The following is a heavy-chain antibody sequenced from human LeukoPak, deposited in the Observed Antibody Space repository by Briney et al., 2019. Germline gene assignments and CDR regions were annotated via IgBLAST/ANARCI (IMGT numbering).Heavy chain of an antibody. CDR2: IYHSGST. J-gene: IGHJ4*02. CDR1: GGSISSSNW. Sequence: SGTPSLTCAVSGGSISSSNWWSWVRQPPGKGLEWIGEIYHSGSTNYNPSLKSRVTISVDKSKNQFSLKLSSVTAADTAVYYCARVFGVRETSEDYWGQGTLVTVSS. V-gene: IGHV4-4*02. D-gene: IGHD3-16*01. CDR3: ARVFGVRETSEDY.